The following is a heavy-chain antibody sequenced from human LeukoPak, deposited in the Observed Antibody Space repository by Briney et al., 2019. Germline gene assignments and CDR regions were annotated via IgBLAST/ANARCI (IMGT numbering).Heavy chain of an antibody. D-gene: IGHD2-2*01. CDR2: INHSGST. J-gene: IGHJ1*01. Sequence: SETLSLTCAVYGGSFSGYYWSWIRQPPGKGLEWIGEINHSGSTNYNPSLKSRVTISVDTSKNQFSLKLSSVTAADTAVYYCARDACSSTSCYGYFQHWGQGTLVTVSS. V-gene: IGHV4-34*01. CDR3: ARDACSSTSCYGYFQH. CDR1: GGSFSGYY.